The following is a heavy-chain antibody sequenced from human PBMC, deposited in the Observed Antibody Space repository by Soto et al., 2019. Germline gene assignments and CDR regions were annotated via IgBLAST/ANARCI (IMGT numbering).Heavy chain of an antibody. CDR1: GYSFTSYW. Sequence: EVQLVQSGAEVKKPGESLRISCKGSGYSFTSYWISWVRQMPGKGLEWMGRIDPSDSYTNYSPSFQGHVTISADKSISTAYLQWSSLKASDTAMYYCARQGRTYYDILTGTNYGMDVWGQGTTVTVSS. V-gene: IGHV5-10-1*01. CDR3: ARQGRTYYDILTGTNYGMDV. D-gene: IGHD3-9*01. J-gene: IGHJ6*02. CDR2: IDPSDSYT.